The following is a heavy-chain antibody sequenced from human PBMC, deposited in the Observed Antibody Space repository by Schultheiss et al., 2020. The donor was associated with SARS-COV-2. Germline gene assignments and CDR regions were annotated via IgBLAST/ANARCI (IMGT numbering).Heavy chain of an antibody. V-gene: IGHV4-61*02. CDR1: GGSISSGSYY. CDR2: IYTTGST. CDR3: TTDVHFWSGYTRDDHYYYYGMDV. J-gene: IGHJ6*02. Sequence: SETLSLTCTVSGGSISSGSYYWSWIRQPAGKGLEWIGRIYTTGSTNYNPSLKSRVTMSVDTSKNQFSLKLSSVTAADTAVYYCTTDVHFWSGYTRDDHYYYYGMDVWGQGTTVTVSS. D-gene: IGHD3-3*02.